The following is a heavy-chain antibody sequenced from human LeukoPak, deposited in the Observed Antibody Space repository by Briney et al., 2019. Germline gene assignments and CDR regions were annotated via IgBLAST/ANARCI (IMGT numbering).Heavy chain of an antibody. CDR1: GYTLTELS. J-gene: IGHJ5*02. CDR2: MNPNSAHT. CDR3: ARGPALHSKWVGGRWFDP. D-gene: IGHD6-19*01. V-gene: IGHV1-8*01. Sequence: ASVKVSCKVSGYTLTELSMHWVRQAPGKGLEWMGWMNPNSAHTGHAQKFQGRVTMTRDTSMSTAYMELSGLTSEDTAIYYCARGPALHSKWVGGRWFDPWGQGTLVTVSS.